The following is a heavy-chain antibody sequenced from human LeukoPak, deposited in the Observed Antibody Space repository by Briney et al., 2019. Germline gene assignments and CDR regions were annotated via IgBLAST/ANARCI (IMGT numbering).Heavy chain of an antibody. CDR1: GYTFTSYY. CDR2: INPSGGST. V-gene: IGHV1-46*01. CDR3: ARGNTAMVGAPDY. J-gene: IGHJ4*02. Sequence: ASAKVSCEASGYTFTSYYMHWVRQAPGQGLEWMGIINPSGGSTSYAQKFQGRVTMTRDMSTSTVYMELSSLRSEGTAVYYCARGNTAMVGAPDYWGQGTLVTVSS. D-gene: IGHD5-18*01.